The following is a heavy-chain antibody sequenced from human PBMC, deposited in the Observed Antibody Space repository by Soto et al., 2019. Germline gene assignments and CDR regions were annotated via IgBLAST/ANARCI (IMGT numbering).Heavy chain of an antibody. CDR3: ARDPPRYSGYALSGYSSGPAFDY. D-gene: IGHD5-12*01. J-gene: IGHJ4*02. Sequence: WASVKVSCKASGYTFTSYGISWVRQAPGQGLEWMGWISAYNGNTNYAQKLQGRVTMTTDTSTSTAYMELRSLRSDDTAVYYCARDPPRYSGYALSGYSSGPAFDYWGQGTLVTVSS. V-gene: IGHV1-18*01. CDR2: ISAYNGNT. CDR1: GYTFTSYG.